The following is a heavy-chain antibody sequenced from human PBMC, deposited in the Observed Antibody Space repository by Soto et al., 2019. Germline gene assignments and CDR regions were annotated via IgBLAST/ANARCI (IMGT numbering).Heavy chain of an antibody. CDR3: ARHGYSYGGGYFDY. Sequence: EVQLVESGGGLVQPGGSLRLSCAASGFTVSSNYMSWVRQAPGKGLEWVSVIYSGGSAYYADSVKGRFTISRDNFKNTLYLQMNRLRAEDTAVYYCARHGYSYGGGYFDYWGQGTLVTVSS. D-gene: IGHD5-18*01. V-gene: IGHV3-66*04. CDR1: GFTVSSNY. CDR2: IYSGGSA. J-gene: IGHJ4*02.